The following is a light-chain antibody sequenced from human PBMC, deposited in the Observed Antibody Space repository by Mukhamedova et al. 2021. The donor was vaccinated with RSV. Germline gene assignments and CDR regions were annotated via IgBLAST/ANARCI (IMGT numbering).Light chain of an antibody. CDR3: QQYNTYWT. CDR2: KAS. J-gene: IGKJ1*01. V-gene: IGKV1-5*03. Sequence: WYQRRVHGKAPKLLIYKASSLDSGVPSRFSGSGSGTEFTLTITSLQPDDFATYYCQQYNTYWTFGQGTKVVIK.